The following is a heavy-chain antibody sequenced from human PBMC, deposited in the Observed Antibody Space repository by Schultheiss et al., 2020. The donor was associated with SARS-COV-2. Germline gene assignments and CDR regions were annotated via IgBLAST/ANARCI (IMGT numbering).Heavy chain of an antibody. D-gene: IGHD6-19*01. CDR1: GFSLRYSGVG. CDR3: ARMVTAVAGLGYYYYYGMDV. Sequence: SGPTLVKPTQTLTLTCTFSGFSLRYSGVGVGWIRQPPGKALEWLALIFWDDDKRYSPSLNSRLTITKDTSKNQVVLTMTNMDPVDTATYYCARMVTAVAGLGYYYYYGMDVWGQGTTVTVSS. CDR2: IFWDDDK. V-gene: IGHV2-5*02. J-gene: IGHJ6*02.